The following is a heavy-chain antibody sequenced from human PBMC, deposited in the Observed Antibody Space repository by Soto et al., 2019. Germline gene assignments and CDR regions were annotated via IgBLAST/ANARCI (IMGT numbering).Heavy chain of an antibody. CDR2: IYHTGTT. CDR3: ARARGQRYRNAFLV. D-gene: IGHD3-9*01. Sequence: SETLSLTCAVSVDSIISIYHWAWIRQPPGRGLEWIASIYHTGTTYYSSSLKGRATISVDTSQNLISLNLKSATAADTAVYFCARARGQRYRNAFLVWGQGTMVTVSS. V-gene: IGHV4-38-2*01. CDR1: VDSIISIYH. J-gene: IGHJ3*01.